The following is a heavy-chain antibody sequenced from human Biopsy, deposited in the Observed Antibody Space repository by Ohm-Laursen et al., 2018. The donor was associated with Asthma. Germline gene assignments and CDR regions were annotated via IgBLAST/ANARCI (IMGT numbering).Heavy chain of an antibody. J-gene: IGHJ5*02. D-gene: IGHD6-13*01. CDR3: ARGQKSAGDRWFDP. CDR2: INPNSGAT. V-gene: IGHV1-2*06. CDR1: GYPFIGYH. Sequence: ASVKVSCKASGYPFIGYHIHWMRQVPGQGLEWMGRINPNSGATNYAQKFQGRVTMTRDTSISTAYMEVSRLRSDDTAVYYCARGQKSAGDRWFDPWGQGTLVTVPS.